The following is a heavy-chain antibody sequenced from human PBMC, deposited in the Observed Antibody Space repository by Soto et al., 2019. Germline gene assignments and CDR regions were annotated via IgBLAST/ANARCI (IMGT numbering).Heavy chain of an antibody. Sequence: QVHLVQSGGEVTRPGASVKVSCKSSGYTFTSYGVSWVRQAPGQGLEWLGWISVYTGNTKQAQKFQDTVTLTTEASTTTAYMELRSMRSDDTAVYYCARDRCTTDRCYTHHFDVWGQGTTVTVSS. V-gene: IGHV1-18*04. CDR1: GYTFTSYG. D-gene: IGHD2-8*01. J-gene: IGHJ6*02. CDR3: ARDRCTTDRCYTHHFDV. CDR2: ISVYTGNT.